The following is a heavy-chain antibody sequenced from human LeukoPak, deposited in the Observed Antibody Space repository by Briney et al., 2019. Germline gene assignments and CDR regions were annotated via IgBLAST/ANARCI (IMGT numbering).Heavy chain of an antibody. V-gene: IGHV3-48*03. J-gene: IGHJ4*02. CDR3: AKGAGRGVAPDY. CDR2: ISSSGSTI. D-gene: IGHD3-3*01. CDR1: GFTFSSYE. Sequence: GGSLRLSCAASGFTFSSYEMNWVRQAPGKGLEWVSYISSSGSTIYYADSVKGRFTISRDNSKNTLYLQMNSLRAEDTAVYYCAKGAGRGVAPDYWGQGTLVTVSS.